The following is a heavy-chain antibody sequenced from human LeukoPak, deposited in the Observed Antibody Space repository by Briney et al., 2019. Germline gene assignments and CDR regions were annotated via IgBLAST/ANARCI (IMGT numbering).Heavy chain of an antibody. CDR1: GFTFSNYD. Sequence: GGSLRLSCAACGFTFSNYDMSWDRQAPGKGLEWVSAIVGSGGSTYYADSVKGRFSISRDNSKNTLFLQMNSLRVEDTALYYCSKWGDYDVLTGYYDSDFWGQGPLVTVSS. D-gene: IGHD3-9*01. CDR3: SKWGDYDVLTGYYDSDF. CDR2: IVGSGGST. J-gene: IGHJ4*02. V-gene: IGHV3-23*01.